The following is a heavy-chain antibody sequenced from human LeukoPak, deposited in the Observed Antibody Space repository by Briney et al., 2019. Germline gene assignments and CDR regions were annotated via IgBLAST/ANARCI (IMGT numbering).Heavy chain of an antibody. CDR3: AKDGDYYDSSGYFLTRVKRVSYFDY. CDR2: ISGSGGSA. J-gene: IGHJ4*02. V-gene: IGHV3-23*01. CDR1: GFTFSSYA. D-gene: IGHD3-22*01. Sequence: GGSLRLSCAASGFTFSSYAMSWVRQAPGKGLEWVSAISGSGGSAYYADSVKGRFTISRDNSKNTLYLQMNSLRAEDTAVYYCAKDGDYYDSSGYFLTRVKRVSYFDYWGQGTLVTVSS.